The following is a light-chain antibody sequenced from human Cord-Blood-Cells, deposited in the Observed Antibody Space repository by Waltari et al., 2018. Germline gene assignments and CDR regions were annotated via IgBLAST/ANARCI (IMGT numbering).Light chain of an antibody. V-gene: IGLV3-19*01. CDR2: GKN. J-gene: IGLJ2*01. CDR3: NSRDSSGNHVV. CDR1: SLRSYY. Sequence: SSALPQDPAVSVALGQTVRITCQGASLRSYYASWYQRKPGQAPVLVIYGKNNRPSGIPDRFAGSSSGNTASLTITGAQAEDEADYYCNSRDSSGNHVVFGGGTKLTVL.